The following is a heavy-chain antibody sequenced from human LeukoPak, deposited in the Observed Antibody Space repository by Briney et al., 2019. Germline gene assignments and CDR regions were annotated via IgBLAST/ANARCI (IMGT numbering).Heavy chain of an antibody. D-gene: IGHD3-22*01. J-gene: IGHJ4*02. CDR1: GFTFSNYG. CDR2: ISYDGIHK. Sequence: PGGSLRLSCAASGFTFSNYGIHWVRQAPGKGLEWVAVISYDGIHKFYTESVKGRFTISRDNSKNTLYLQMNSLRAEDTAVYYCAKDPWRAYYYDSSGYYLQFDYWGQGTLVTVSS. V-gene: IGHV3-30*18. CDR3: AKDPWRAYYYDSSGYYLQFDY.